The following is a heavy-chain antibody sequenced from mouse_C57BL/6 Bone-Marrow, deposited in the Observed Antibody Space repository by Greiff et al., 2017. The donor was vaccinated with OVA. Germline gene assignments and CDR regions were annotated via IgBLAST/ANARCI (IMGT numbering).Heavy chain of an antibody. CDR1: GYTFTSYW. D-gene: IGHD1-1*01. CDR3: ARDCYGSGYKYYAMDY. CDR2: IDPSDSET. V-gene: IGHV1-52*01. J-gene: IGHJ4*01. Sequence: VQLQQPGAELVRPGSSVKLSCKASGYTFTSYWMHWVKQRPIQGLEWIGNIDPSDSETHYNQKFKDKATLTVDKSSSTAYMQLSSLTSEDSAVYYCARDCYGSGYKYYAMDYWGQGTTVTVSS.